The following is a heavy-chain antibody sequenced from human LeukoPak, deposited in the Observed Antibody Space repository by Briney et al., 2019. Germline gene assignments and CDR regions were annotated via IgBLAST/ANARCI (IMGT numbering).Heavy chain of an antibody. CDR1: GFTFSSYW. CDR2: IKQDGSEK. J-gene: IGHJ4*02. Sequence: GGSLRLSCAASGFTFSSYWMSRVRQAPGKGLEWVANIKQDGSEKYYVDSVKGRFTISRDNAKNSLYLQMNSLRAEDTAVYYCARGSSGSYLGGFDYWGQGTLVTVSS. V-gene: IGHV3-7*01. CDR3: ARGSSGSYLGGFDY. D-gene: IGHD1-26*01.